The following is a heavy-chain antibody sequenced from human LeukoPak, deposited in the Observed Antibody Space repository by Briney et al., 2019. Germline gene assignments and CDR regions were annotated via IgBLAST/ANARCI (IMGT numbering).Heavy chain of an antibody. D-gene: IGHD2-2*02. Sequence: GGTLRLSCAASGFTFSSYSMIWVRQAPGMGLVGVSSISSSSSYIYYADSVKGRFTISRDNAKNSLYLQMNSLRAEDTAVYYCARGRILGYCSSTSCYTQDFDHWGQGTLVTVSS. CDR3: ARGRILGYCSSTSCYTQDFDH. CDR1: GFTFSSYS. CDR2: ISSSSSYI. J-gene: IGHJ4*02. V-gene: IGHV3-21*01.